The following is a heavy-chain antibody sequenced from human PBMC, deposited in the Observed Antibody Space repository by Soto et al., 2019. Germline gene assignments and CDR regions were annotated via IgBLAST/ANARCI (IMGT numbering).Heavy chain of an antibody. CDR3: ALRSMAVVPEY. CDR2: LYYGRSA. CDR1: GDSISSYY. D-gene: IGHD3-22*01. J-gene: IGHJ4*02. V-gene: IGHV4-59*01. Sequence: QVQLQESGPGLVKPSETLSLTCAVSGDSISSYYCMWIRQPPGKGLESIGYLYYGRSANYNPSLKSRDTLSVDTATNQCSLTLSSMTAADTAVYYCALRSMAVVPEYWGQGTLVTVSS.